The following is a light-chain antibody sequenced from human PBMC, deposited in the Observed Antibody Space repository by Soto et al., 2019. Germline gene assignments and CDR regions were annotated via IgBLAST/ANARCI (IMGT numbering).Light chain of an antibody. CDR2: AAS. CDR3: QQRTNWPLT. Sequence: EIVLTQSPATLSLSPGERATLSCRASQSVKYLAWYQQKPGQAPKLLIYAASNRATGIPARFSGSGSGTDFTLTISSLEPEDFAVYYCQQRTNWPLTFGPGTEVDVK. V-gene: IGKV3-11*01. CDR1: QSVKY. J-gene: IGKJ3*01.